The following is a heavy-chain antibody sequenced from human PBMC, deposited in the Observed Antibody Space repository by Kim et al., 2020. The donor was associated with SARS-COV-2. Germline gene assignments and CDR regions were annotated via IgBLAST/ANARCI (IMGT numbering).Heavy chain of an antibody. CDR1: GFTFSSYA. CDR3: AKDSVLRYFDWWPPGPAGAPEYGMDV. Sequence: GGSLRLSCAASGFTFSSYAMSWVRQAPGKGLEWVSVIYSGGSSTYYADSVKGRFTISRDNSKNTLYLQMNSLRAEDTAVYYCAKDSVLRYFDWWPPGPAGAPEYGMDVWGQGTTVTVSS. V-gene: IGHV3-23*03. J-gene: IGHJ6*02. D-gene: IGHD3-9*01. CDR2: IYSGGSST.